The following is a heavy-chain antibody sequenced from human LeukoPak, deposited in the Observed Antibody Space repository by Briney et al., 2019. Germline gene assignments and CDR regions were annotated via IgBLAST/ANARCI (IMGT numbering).Heavy chain of an antibody. J-gene: IGHJ5*02. CDR3: ARDPQPRRDCSGGSCAKNWFDP. D-gene: IGHD2-15*01. CDR1: GYTFTGYY. CDR2: INPNSGGT. Sequence: GASVKVSCKASGYTFTGYYMHWVRQAPGQGLEWMGWINPNSGGTNYAQKFQGRVTMTRDTSISTAYMELSRLRSYYTAVYYCARDPQPRRDCSGGSCAKNWFDPWGQGTLVTVSS. V-gene: IGHV1-2*02.